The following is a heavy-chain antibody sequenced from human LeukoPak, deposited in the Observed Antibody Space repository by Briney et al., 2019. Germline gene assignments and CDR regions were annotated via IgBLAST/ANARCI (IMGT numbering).Heavy chain of an antibody. CDR1: RYTFTSYD. CDR3: ARAYGDYVDWFDP. CDR2: MNPNSGNT. V-gene: IGHV1-8*01. J-gene: IGHJ5*02. D-gene: IGHD4-17*01. Sequence: ASVKVSCKASRYTFTSYDINWVRQATGQGLEWMGWMNPNSGNTGYAQKFQGRVTMTRNTSISTAYMELSSLRSEDTAVYYCARAYGDYVDWFDPWGQGTLVTVSS.